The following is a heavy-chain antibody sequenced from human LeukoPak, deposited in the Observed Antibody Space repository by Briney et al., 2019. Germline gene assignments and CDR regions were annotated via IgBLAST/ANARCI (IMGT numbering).Heavy chain of an antibody. J-gene: IGHJ4*02. Sequence: GGSLRLSCAASGFTFSSYSMNWVRQAPGKGLEWVSSISSSSSYIYYADSVKGRFTISRDNAKNSLYLQMNSLRAEDTAVYYCAGGLTGLQPEIDYWGQGTLVTVSS. CDR2: ISSSSSYI. CDR1: GFTFSSYS. CDR3: AGGLTGLQPEIDY. V-gene: IGHV3-21*01. D-gene: IGHD5-24*01.